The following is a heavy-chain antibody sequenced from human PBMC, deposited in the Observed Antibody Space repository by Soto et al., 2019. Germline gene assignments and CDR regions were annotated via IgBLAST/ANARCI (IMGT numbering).Heavy chain of an antibody. D-gene: IGHD6-13*01. J-gene: IGHJ4*02. Sequence: EVQLVESGGGLVQPGGSLRLSCAASGFSFRNYEMNLVRQAPGKGLEWVAYISSGGSTVHYADSVRGRFTVSRDNARNSLYLQMNTRRVEDTALYYCARDRAAGGYWGQGTLVTVSS. CDR2: ISSGGSTV. CDR1: GFSFRNYE. V-gene: IGHV3-48*03. CDR3: ARDRAAGGY.